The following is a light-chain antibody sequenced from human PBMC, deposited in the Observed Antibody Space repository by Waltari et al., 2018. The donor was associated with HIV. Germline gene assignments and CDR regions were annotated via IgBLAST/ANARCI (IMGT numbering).Light chain of an antibody. J-gene: IGLJ3*02. CDR2: EDS. CDR3: YSTDSSGNHPWV. V-gene: IGLV3-10*01. Sequence: SYELTQPPSVSVSPGQTARITCPGDALAKKYAYWYQQKSGQAPVLVIYEDSKRPSGIPARFSGSSSGTVATLTISGAQVEDEADYYCYSTDSSGNHPWVFGGGTKLTVL. CDR1: ALAKKY.